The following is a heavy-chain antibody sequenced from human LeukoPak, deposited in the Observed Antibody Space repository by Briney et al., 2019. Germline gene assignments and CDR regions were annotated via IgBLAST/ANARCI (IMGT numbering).Heavy chain of an antibody. CDR2: IKQDGSEK. Sequence: GGSLRLSCAASGFTFSSYSMNWVRQAPGKGLEWVANIKQDGSEKYYVDSVKGRFTISRDNAKNSLYLQMNSLRAEDTAVYYCARDSHSSGWFAYENAFDIWGQGTMVTVSS. D-gene: IGHD6-19*01. J-gene: IGHJ3*02. CDR1: GFTFSSYS. V-gene: IGHV3-7*01. CDR3: ARDSHSSGWFAYENAFDI.